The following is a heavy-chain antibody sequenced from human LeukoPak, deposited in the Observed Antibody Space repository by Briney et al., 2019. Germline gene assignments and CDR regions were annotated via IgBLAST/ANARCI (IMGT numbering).Heavy chain of an antibody. CDR3: AREGMLGPFIAVAGSIDY. J-gene: IGHJ4*02. CDR1: GYTFINHD. Sequence: ASVKVSCKGYGYTFINHDIDWVRQAAGQGLEWMGWISAYNGNTNYAQKLQGRVTMTTDTSTSTAYMELRSLRSDDTAVYYCAREGMLGPFIAVAGSIDYWGQGTLVTVSS. V-gene: IGHV1-18*01. D-gene: IGHD6-19*01. CDR2: ISAYNGNT.